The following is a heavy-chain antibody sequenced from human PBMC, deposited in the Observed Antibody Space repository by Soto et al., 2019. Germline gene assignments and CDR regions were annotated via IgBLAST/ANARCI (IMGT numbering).Heavy chain of an antibody. D-gene: IGHD3-22*01. J-gene: IGHJ4*02. Sequence: PGGSLRLSCEASGFTFSSYGMTWVRQTPGKGLEWVSTIFAGGSTLYADSVKGRFTISRDNSQNTLYLQTTRLKVDDTALYYCAKDGGYYDFDYWGQGTQVTVSS. CDR1: GFTFSSYG. CDR2: IFAGGST. V-gene: IGHV3-23*01. CDR3: AKDGGYYDFDY.